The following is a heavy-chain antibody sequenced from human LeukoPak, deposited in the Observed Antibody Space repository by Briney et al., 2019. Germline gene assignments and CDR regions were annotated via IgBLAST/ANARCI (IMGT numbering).Heavy chain of an antibody. D-gene: IGHD4-23*01. Sequence: SETLSLTCTVSGGSISSSSYYWGWIRQPPGKGLEWIGEINHSGSTNYNPSLKSRVTISVDTSKNQFSLKLSSVTAADTAVYYCARGVYGGNLYYWGQGTLVTVSS. J-gene: IGHJ4*02. CDR3: ARGVYGGNLYY. V-gene: IGHV4-39*07. CDR1: GGSISSSSYY. CDR2: INHSGST.